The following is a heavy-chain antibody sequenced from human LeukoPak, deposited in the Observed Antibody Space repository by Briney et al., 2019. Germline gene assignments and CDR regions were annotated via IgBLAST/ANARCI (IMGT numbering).Heavy chain of an antibody. CDR1: GFTFSTYG. D-gene: IGHD3-10*01. CDR3: ARDLSPVVRASPMGY. Sequence: GTSLRLFCAASGFTFSTYGMHWVRQAPGKGLEWVALITYDGYYKYYSDSVKGRFTISSDTSKNTLSLQMNSLSAEDTAVYYCARDLSPVVRASPMGYWGQGTLVTVSS. CDR2: ITYDGYYK. J-gene: IGHJ4*02. V-gene: IGHV3-30*03.